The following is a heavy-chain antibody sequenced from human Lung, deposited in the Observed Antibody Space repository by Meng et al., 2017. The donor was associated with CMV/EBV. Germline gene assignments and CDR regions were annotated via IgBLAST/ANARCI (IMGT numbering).Heavy chain of an antibody. D-gene: IGHD5-18*01. Sequence: LSLTCAASGFTFSNYWMSWVRQAPGKGLEWVANIKQNGSEKYYVDSVKGRFTISRDNAKNSLYLQMNSLRAEDTAVYYCARDWGYSYGTDWGQGTLVTVSS. CDR2: IKQNGSEK. J-gene: IGHJ4*02. V-gene: IGHV3-7*01. CDR1: GFTFSNYW. CDR3: ARDWGYSYGTD.